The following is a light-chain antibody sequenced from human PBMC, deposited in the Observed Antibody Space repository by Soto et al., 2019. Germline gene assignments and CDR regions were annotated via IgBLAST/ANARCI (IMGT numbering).Light chain of an antibody. CDR1: QSVSSY. V-gene: IGKV3-11*01. Sequence: EIVLTQSPATLSLSPGERATLSCRASQSVSSYLAWYQQTPGQAPRLLTYDASNRATGIPARFSGSGSGTDFTLTISSLEPEDFAVYYCQQRSNWPPWTFGQGTKGDIK. CDR2: DAS. J-gene: IGKJ1*01. CDR3: QQRSNWPPWT.